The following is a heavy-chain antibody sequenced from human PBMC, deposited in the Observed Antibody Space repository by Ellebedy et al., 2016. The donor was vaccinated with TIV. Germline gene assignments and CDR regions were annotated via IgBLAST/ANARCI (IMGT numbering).Heavy chain of an antibody. CDR3: ARGWGGY. V-gene: IGHV4-59*01. J-gene: IGHJ4*02. CDR2: IYYSGST. Sequence: GSLRLSXTVSGGSISSSYWSWIRQPPGKGLEWIGYIYYSGSTNYYPSLKSRVTITVDTSKNQFSLKLSSVTAADTAVYYCARGWGGYWGQGTLVTVSS. CDR1: GGSISSSY. D-gene: IGHD3-16*01.